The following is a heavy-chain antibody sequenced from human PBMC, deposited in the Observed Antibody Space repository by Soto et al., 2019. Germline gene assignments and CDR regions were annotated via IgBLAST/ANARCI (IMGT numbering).Heavy chain of an antibody. Sequence: SETLSLTCTVSGGSISSGDYYWSWIRQPPGKGLEWIGYIYYSGSTYYNPSLKSRVTISVDTSKNQFSLKLSSVTAADTAVYYCARERTRQYYYYGMDVWGQGTTVTVSS. V-gene: IGHV4-30-4*01. CDR3: ARERTRQYYYYGMDV. J-gene: IGHJ6*02. CDR1: GGSISSGDYY. CDR2: IYYSGST.